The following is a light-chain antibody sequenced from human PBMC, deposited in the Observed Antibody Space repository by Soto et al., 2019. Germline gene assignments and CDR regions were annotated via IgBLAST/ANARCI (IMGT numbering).Light chain of an antibody. CDR2: VNN. CDR1: SSNIGAPYD. J-gene: IGLJ2*01. Sequence: QAVVTQPPSVSGAPGQRVTISCTGSSSNIGAPYDVHWYKQLPGTAPKLLIYVNNNRPSGVPDRFSGSKSGTSASLAITGLQAEDEADYYCQSYDNSLSASVFGGGTKVTVL. V-gene: IGLV1-40*01. CDR3: QSYDNSLSASV.